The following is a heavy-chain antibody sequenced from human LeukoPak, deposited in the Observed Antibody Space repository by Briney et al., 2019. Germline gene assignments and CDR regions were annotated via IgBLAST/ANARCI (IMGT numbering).Heavy chain of an antibody. Sequence: GGSLRLSCAASELTFITYGMTWVRQAPGKGLEWVSAITGSAVSTFYADSVKGRFTISRDNAKNSLYLQMNSLRPEDTALYYCTKDSVAMVTTSDYWGQGTLVTVSS. CDR2: ITGSAVST. V-gene: IGHV3-23*01. J-gene: IGHJ4*02. CDR1: ELTFITYG. D-gene: IGHD5-18*01. CDR3: TKDSVAMVTTSDY.